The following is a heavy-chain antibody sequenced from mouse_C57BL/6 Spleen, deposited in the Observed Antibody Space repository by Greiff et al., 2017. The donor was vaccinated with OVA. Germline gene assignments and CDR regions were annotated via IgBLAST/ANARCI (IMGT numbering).Heavy chain of an antibody. V-gene: IGHV1-55*01. CDR3: EREYNISVAY. CDR2: IYPGSGST. CDR1: GYTFTSYW. D-gene: IGHD1-3*01. Sequence: VQLQQPGAELVKPGASVKMSCTASGYTFTSYWITWVQQRPGQGLEWIGDIYPGSGSTNYNEKFKSKATLTVDTSSSTDYMQLSSLTSEDSAVYYCEREYNISVAYWGQGTLVTVSA. J-gene: IGHJ3*01.